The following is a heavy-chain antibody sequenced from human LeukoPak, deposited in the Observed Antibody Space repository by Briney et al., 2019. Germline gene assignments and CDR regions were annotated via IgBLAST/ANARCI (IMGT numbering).Heavy chain of an antibody. V-gene: IGHV1-18*01. Sequence: ASVKVSCKASGYTFTSYGISWVRQAPGQGLEWMGWISAYNGNTNYAQKLQGRVTMTTDTSTSTAYMELRSLRSDDTAVYYCARDKRIPTIFGSLVDYYYGMDVWGQGTTVTVSS. CDR1: GYTFTSYG. CDR3: ARDKRIPTIFGSLVDYYYGMDV. D-gene: IGHD3-3*01. CDR2: ISAYNGNT. J-gene: IGHJ6*02.